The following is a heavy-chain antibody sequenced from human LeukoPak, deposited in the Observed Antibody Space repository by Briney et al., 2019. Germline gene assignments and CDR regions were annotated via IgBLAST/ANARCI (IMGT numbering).Heavy chain of an antibody. V-gene: IGHV1-2*02. J-gene: IGHJ4*02. Sequence: ASVKVSCKASGYTFTCYYMHWVRQAPGQGLEWMGWINPNSGGTDYAQKFQGRVTMTRDTSINTAYLELTRLRSDDSAVYYCARSPHILTGENFDYWDQGTLVTVSS. CDR1: GYTFTCYY. CDR2: INPNSGGT. CDR3: ARSPHILTGENFDY. D-gene: IGHD3-9*01.